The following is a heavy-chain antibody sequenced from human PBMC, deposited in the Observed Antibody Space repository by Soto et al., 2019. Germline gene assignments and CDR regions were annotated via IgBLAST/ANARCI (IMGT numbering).Heavy chain of an antibody. CDR2: ISNNGGST. D-gene: IGHD6-19*01. V-gene: IGHV3-23*01. J-gene: IGHJ4*02. Sequence: EVQLLESGGGLVQPGGSLRLSCAASGFIFSSFAMCWVRQSPGKGLEWVSTISNNGGSTYSADSVKGRFTISRDNSTNTLYLQMNSLRAEDTAVYYCAKDPDISGWYQTDLDYWGQGTLVTVSS. CDR1: GFIFSSFA. CDR3: AKDPDISGWYQTDLDY.